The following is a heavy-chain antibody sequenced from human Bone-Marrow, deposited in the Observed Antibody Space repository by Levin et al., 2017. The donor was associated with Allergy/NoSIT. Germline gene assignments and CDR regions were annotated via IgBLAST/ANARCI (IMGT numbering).Heavy chain of an antibody. V-gene: IGHV3-9*01. Sequence: SLLLSFSSSFFPFSASALHWVRQAPGKGLEWVSGISWNSGSIGYADSVKGRFTISRDHAKNSLYLQMNSLRAEDTALYYCAKDIGYSYGYKDYYYGMDVWGQGTTVTVSS. CDR3: AKDIGYSYGYKDYYYGMDV. J-gene: IGHJ6*02. CDR2: ISWNSGSI. D-gene: IGHD5-18*01. CDR1: FFPFSASA.